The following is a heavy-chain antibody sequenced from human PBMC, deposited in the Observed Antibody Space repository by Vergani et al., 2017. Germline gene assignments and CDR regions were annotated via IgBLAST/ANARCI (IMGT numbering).Heavy chain of an antibody. Sequence: QVLLVPSGAEVKKPGASVRDSCKTSGYTFTNYYIHWVRQAPGQGLEWMGIINPSGGSTTYAQQFQGRLTMTRDTSTSTVYMDLSNLRSEDTAVYYCARPHGDILPPDPRRLDYWGQGTLVTVSS. J-gene: IGHJ4*02. V-gene: IGHV1-46*03. CDR1: GYTFTNYY. CDR3: ARPHGDILPPDPRRLDY. CDR2: INPSGGST.